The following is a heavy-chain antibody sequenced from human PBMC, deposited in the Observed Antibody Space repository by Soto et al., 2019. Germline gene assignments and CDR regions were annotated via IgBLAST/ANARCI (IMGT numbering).Heavy chain of an antibody. CDR2: IIPIFGTA. D-gene: IGHD4-17*01. CDR3: AGGYGHCHFDL. Sequence: ASVKVSCKASGGTFSSYAISWVRQAPGQGLEWMGGIIPIFGTANYAQKFQGRVTITADESTSTAYMELSSLRSEDPAVYYCAGGYGHCHFDLWGRGTLVTVSS. CDR1: GGTFSSYA. J-gene: IGHJ2*01. V-gene: IGHV1-69*13.